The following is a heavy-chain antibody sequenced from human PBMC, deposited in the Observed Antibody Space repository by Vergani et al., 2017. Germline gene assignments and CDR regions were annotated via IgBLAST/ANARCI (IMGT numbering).Heavy chain of an antibody. D-gene: IGHD3-10*01. Sequence: QVQLQESGPGVMKPSETLPLTCSVSDFSITRGYYWGWIRQPPGKGLEWIGSIFHSGSTFHNPSLKSRVTMSVDTSKNQFSLKLTSVTATDTAVYYCARQYPGWGGHWYFDYWGRGTLVTVSS. CDR3: ARQYPGWGGHWYFDY. V-gene: IGHV4-38-2*02. CDR2: IFHSGST. CDR1: DFSITRGYY. J-gene: IGHJ4*02.